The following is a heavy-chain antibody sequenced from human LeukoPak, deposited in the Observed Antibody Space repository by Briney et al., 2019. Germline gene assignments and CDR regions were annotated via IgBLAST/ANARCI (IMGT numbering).Heavy chain of an antibody. D-gene: IGHD6-13*01. V-gene: IGHV3-21*01. CDR3: ARASLSEIIAAEAFFDS. CDR2: ISGTSTYI. CDR1: GFAFSSYS. J-gene: IGHJ4*02. Sequence: PGGSLRLSCAASGFAFSSYSMNWVRQAPGKGLEWVSSISGTSTYIYFANSLKGRFSISRDNAKSSLYLQMNSLRAEDTAVYFCARASLSEIIAAEAFFDSWGQGTLVTVSS.